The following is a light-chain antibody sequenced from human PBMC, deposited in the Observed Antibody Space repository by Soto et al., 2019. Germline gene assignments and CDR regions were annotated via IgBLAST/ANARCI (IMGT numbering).Light chain of an antibody. J-gene: IGKJ4*01. CDR3: HQRSNWPLT. CDR1: QSVSSY. V-gene: IGKV3-11*01. Sequence: IALTQSPATLSLSPGERATLSCRASQSVSSYLAWYQQKPGQAPRLLIYDASNRATGIPARFSGSGSGTDFTLTISSLEPEDFAVYYCHQRSNWPLTFGGGTKVDIK. CDR2: DAS.